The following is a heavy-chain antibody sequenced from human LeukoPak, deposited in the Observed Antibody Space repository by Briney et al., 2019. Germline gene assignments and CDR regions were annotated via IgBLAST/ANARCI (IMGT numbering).Heavy chain of an antibody. V-gene: IGHV4-59*08. CDR2: IYYSGST. Sequence: PSETLSLTCTVSGGSISSYYWSWIRQPPGKGLEWIGYIYYSGSTNYNPSLKSRVTISVDTSKNQFSLELSSVTAADTAVYYCARHRAGYSLSSCDYWGQGTLVTVSS. CDR1: GGSISSYY. CDR3: ARHRAGYSLSSCDY. D-gene: IGHD5-18*01. J-gene: IGHJ4*02.